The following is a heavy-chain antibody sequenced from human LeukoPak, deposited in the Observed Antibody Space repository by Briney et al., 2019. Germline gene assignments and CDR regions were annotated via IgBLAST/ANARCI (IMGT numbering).Heavy chain of an antibody. CDR1: GGSISSYY. CDR2: IYYSGST. D-gene: IGHD6-13*01. Sequence: SETLSLTCTVSGGSISSYYWSWIWQPPGKGLERIGYIYYSGSTNYNPSLKSRVTISVDTSKNQFSLKLSSVTAADTAVYYCARHIAAAGTSWFDPWGQGTLVTVSS. CDR3: ARHIAAAGTSWFDP. V-gene: IGHV4-59*08. J-gene: IGHJ5*02.